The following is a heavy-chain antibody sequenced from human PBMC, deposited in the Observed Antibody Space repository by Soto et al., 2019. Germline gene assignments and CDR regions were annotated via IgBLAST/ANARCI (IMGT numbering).Heavy chain of an antibody. CDR2: INHSGST. CDR1: GGSFSGYY. V-gene: IGHV4-34*01. J-gene: IGHJ3*02. Sequence: QVQLQQWGAGLLKPSETLSLTCAVYGGSFSGYYWSWIRQPPGKGLEWIGEINHSGSTNYNPSLKSRFTIEVDTSKNQFSRKLSSVTAADTAVYYCARPLYYDILTGYYHDAFDIWGQGTMVTVSS. CDR3: ARPLYYDILTGYYHDAFDI. D-gene: IGHD3-9*01.